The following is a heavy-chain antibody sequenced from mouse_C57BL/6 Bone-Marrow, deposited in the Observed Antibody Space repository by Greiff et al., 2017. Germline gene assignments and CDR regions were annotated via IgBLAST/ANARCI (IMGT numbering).Heavy chain of an antibody. CDR3: ANDLLWLRRYYYAMDY. CDR1: GYTFTSYW. V-gene: IGHV1-64*01. D-gene: IGHD2-2*01. CDR2: IHPNSGST. Sequence: QVQLQQPGAELVKPGASVKLSCKASGYTFTSYWMHWVKQRPGQGLEWIGMIHPNSGSTNYNEKFKSKATLTVDKSSSTAYMELRSLTSEDSAVYYCANDLLWLRRYYYAMDYWGQGTSVTVSS. J-gene: IGHJ4*01.